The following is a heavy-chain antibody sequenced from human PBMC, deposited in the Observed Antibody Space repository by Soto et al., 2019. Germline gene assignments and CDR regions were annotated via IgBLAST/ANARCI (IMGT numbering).Heavy chain of an antibody. V-gene: IGHV4-39*01. Sequence: PSETLSLTCNVSGGSIDRSNYYWDWLRQPPGKGLEWIGTTYYNGNAYYNPSLRSRVFMSVDTSKNQFSLKLISVTAADTAVYYCARHFVAVVIKGWGYWGQGKLVTVSS. J-gene: IGHJ4*02. CDR1: GGSIDRSNYY. D-gene: IGHD3-10*01. CDR3: ARHFVAVVIKGWGY. CDR2: TYYNGNA.